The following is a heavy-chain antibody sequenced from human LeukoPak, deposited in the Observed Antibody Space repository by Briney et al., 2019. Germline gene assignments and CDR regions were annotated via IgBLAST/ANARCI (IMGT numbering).Heavy chain of an antibody. V-gene: IGHV1-69*05. Sequence: ASVKVSCKASGGTFSSYAISWVRQAPGQGLEWMGRIIPIFGTANYAQKFQGRVTITTDESTSTAYMELSSLRSEDTAVYYCARVWSGYSYDYVDYWGQGTLVTVSS. CDR1: GGTFSSYA. J-gene: IGHJ4*02. D-gene: IGHD5-18*01. CDR3: ARVWSGYSYDYVDY. CDR2: IIPIFGTA.